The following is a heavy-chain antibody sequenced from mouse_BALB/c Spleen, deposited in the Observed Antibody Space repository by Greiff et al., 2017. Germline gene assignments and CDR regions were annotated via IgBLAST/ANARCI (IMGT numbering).Heavy chain of an antibody. V-gene: IGHV5-4*02. CDR3: ARAWAMDY. Sequence: EVKVEESGGGLVKPGGSLKLSCAASGFTFSDYYMYWVRQTPEKRLEWVATISDGGSYTYYPDSVKGRFTISRDNAKNNLYLQMSSLKSEDTAMYYCARAWAMDYWGQGTSVTVSS. CDR1: GFTFSDYY. J-gene: IGHJ4*01. CDR2: ISDGGSYT.